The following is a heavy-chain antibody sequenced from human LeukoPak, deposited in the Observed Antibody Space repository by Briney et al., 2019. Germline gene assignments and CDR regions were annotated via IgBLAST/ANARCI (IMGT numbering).Heavy chain of an antibody. CDR2: IYYSGST. J-gene: IGHJ4*02. Sequence: SETLSLTCTVSGGSISSYYWSWIRQPPGKGLEWIGYIYYSGSTNYNPSLKSRVTISVDTSKNQFSLKLSSVTAAGTAVYYCARLPYDFWSGYPAPFDYWGQGTLVTVSS. V-gene: IGHV4-59*08. CDR3: ARLPYDFWSGYPAPFDY. D-gene: IGHD3-3*01. CDR1: GGSISSYY.